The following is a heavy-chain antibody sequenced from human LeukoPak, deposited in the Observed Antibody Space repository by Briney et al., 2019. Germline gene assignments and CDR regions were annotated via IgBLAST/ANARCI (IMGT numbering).Heavy chain of an antibody. V-gene: IGHV4-4*02. CDR3: ARGQMIFDP. CDR1: GGSISSSNW. Sequence: PSETLSLTCGVSGGSISSSNWWSWVRQPPGKGLEWIGYISYSGTTNYNPSLKSRVTISGDTSKNRFSLKLTSVTAADTAVYYCARGQMIFDPWGQGTLVIVSS. J-gene: IGHJ5*02. CDR2: ISYSGTT. D-gene: IGHD3-22*01.